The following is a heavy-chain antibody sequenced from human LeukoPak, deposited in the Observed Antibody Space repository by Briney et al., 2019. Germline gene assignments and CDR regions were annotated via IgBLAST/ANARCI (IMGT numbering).Heavy chain of an antibody. D-gene: IGHD5-18*01. CDR3: ARDTQTSAYSYGLDY. Sequence: PSETLSLTCTVSGGSISSGGYYWSWIRQHPGKGLEWIGYIYYSGSTYYNPSLKSRITISVDTSKNQFSLKLSSVTAADTAAYYCARDTQTSAYSYGLDYWGQGTLVTVSS. J-gene: IGHJ4*02. V-gene: IGHV4-31*03. CDR2: IYYSGST. CDR1: GGSISSGGYY.